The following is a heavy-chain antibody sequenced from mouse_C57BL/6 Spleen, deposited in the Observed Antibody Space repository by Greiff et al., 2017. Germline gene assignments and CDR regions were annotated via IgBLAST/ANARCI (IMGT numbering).Heavy chain of an antibody. D-gene: IGHD2-13*01. Sequence: VMLVESGPGLVQPSQSLSITCTVSGFSLTSYGVHWVRPPPGTGLEWLGVVWSGGSTDYNAAFISRLSISKDNSKSQVFFKMNSLQADATAIYYCIRGDYENFDYWGQGTTLTVSS. J-gene: IGHJ2*01. CDR1: GFSLTSYG. CDR3: IRGDYENFDY. V-gene: IGHV2-4*01. CDR2: VWSGGST.